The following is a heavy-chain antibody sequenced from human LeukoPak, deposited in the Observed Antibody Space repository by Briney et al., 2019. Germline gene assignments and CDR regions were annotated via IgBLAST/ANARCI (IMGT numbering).Heavy chain of an antibody. D-gene: IGHD6-13*01. J-gene: IGHJ3*02. Sequence: GGSLRLSCAASGFTFSSYSMNWVRQAPGKGLEWVSSISSSSSYIYYADSVKGRFTISRDNAKNSLYLQMNSLRAEDTAVYYCARVTGYSSSWYHWGTFAGQRGNDAFDIWGQGTMVTVSS. CDR1: GFTFSSYS. CDR3: ARVTGYSSSWYHWGTFAGQRGNDAFDI. V-gene: IGHV3-21*01. CDR2: ISSSSSYI.